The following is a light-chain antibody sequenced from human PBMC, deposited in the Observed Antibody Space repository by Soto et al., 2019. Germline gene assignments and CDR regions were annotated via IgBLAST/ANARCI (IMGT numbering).Light chain of an antibody. V-gene: IGLV1-40*01. J-gene: IGLJ2*01. CDR2: GNT. CDR1: SSNIGAGYD. Sequence: QSVLTQPPSVSGAPGQRVTISCTGGSSNIGAGYDVHWYQQLPGRAPKLLIYGNTNRPSGVPDRFSGSKSGTSASLALTGLQAEDEAEYYCLSFDSRVSVVFGGGTQLTVL. CDR3: LSFDSRVSVV.